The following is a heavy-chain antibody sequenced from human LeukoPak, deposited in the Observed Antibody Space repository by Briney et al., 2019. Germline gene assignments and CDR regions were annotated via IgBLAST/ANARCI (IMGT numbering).Heavy chain of an antibody. CDR1: GGSISSYY. V-gene: IGHV4-4*07. CDR3: ARDYYDSSGYAYWYFDL. Sequence: KPSETLSLTCTVSGGSISSYYWSWIRQPAGKGLEWIGRIYTSGSTNYNPSLKSRVTMSVDTSKNQFSQKLSSVTAADTAVYYCARDYYDSSGYAYWYFDLWGRGTLVTVSS. CDR2: IYTSGST. D-gene: IGHD3-22*01. J-gene: IGHJ2*01.